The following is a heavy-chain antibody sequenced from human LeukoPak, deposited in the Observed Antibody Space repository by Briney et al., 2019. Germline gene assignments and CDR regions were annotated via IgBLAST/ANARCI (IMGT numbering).Heavy chain of an antibody. CDR1: GFTFSDYY. D-gene: IGHD2-21*02. CDR2: ISSSGSTI. CDR3: AKGGDPRVLDY. J-gene: IGHJ4*02. Sequence: GGSLRLSCAASGFTFSDYYMSWIRQAPGKGLEWVSYISSSGSTIYYADSVKGRFTISRDKSKNTLYLQMNSLRAEDTAVYYCAKGGDPRVLDYWGQGTLVTVSS. V-gene: IGHV3-11*01.